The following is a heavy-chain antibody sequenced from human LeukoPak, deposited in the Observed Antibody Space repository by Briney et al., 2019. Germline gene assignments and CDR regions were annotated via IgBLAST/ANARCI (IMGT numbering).Heavy chain of an antibody. CDR3: ARNEFAPLRGYSS. V-gene: IGHV1-69*06. Sequence: GASVTVSFKASGGTFIIYAISWVRQAPGQGLEWMGGIIPIFGTANYAQKFQGRVTITADKSTSTAYMELSSLRSEDTAVYYCARNEFAPLRGYSSWGQGTLVTVSS. D-gene: IGHD5-18*01. CDR1: GGTFIIYA. CDR2: IIPIFGTA. J-gene: IGHJ4*02.